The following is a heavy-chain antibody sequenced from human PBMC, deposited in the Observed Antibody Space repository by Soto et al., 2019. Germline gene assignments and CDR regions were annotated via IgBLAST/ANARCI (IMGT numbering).Heavy chain of an antibody. J-gene: IGHJ6*02. CDR1: GFTFSSYA. D-gene: IGHD6-13*01. V-gene: IGHV3-23*01. CDR2: ISGSGGST. CDR3: AKDRGIAAAGTPGGYYGMDV. Sequence: EVQLLESGGGLVQPGGSLRLSCAASGFTFSSYAKSWVRQAPGKGLEWVSAISGSGGSTYYADSVKGRFTISRDNSKNTLYLQMNSLRAEDTAVYYCAKDRGIAAAGTPGGYYGMDVWGQGTTVTVSS.